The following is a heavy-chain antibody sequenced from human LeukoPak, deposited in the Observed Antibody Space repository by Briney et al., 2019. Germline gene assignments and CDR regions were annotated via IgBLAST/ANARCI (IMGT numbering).Heavy chain of an antibody. V-gene: IGHV4-61*02. CDR1: GNSISSGDNY. D-gene: IGHD3-22*01. J-gene: IGHJ4*02. CDR3: ARASYSYDINGWVPFDY. CDR2: IYTSGST. Sequence: PSETLSLTCTVSGNSISSGDNYWSWIRQPAGKGLEWIGRIYTSGSTNYNPSLKSRVTISGDTSKDQFSLRLSSVTAADTAVYYCARASYSYDINGWVPFDYWGQGTLVTVPS.